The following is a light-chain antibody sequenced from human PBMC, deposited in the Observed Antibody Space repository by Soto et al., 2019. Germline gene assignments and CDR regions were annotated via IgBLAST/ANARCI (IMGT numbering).Light chain of an antibody. Sequence: EKVMTQSPATLPVSPGERATLSCRASLNIRSNLAWYQQKPGQAPRLLIFGASTRATGIPARFSGNGTGTEFTLTISSLQSEDFAVYYCHQYDNWPPHTFGQGTKLEMK. J-gene: IGKJ2*01. CDR2: GAS. V-gene: IGKV3-15*01. CDR1: LNIRSN. CDR3: HQYDNWPPHT.